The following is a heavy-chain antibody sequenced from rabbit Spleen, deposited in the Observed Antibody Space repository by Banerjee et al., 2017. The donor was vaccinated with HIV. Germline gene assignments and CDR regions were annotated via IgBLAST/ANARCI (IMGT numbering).Heavy chain of an antibody. Sequence: QQQLVESGGGLVKPGASPTLTCKASGFSFSDRDVMCWVRQAPGKGLEWIACINTATGKAVYATWAKGRFTISRTSSTTVTLQMTSPTAADTATYFCARDLTVVIGWNFGLWGPGTRSPS. CDR1: GFSFSDRDV. J-gene: IGHJ4*01. V-gene: IGHV1S45*01. D-gene: IGHD1-1*01. CDR3: ARDLTVVIGWNFGL. CDR2: INTATGKA.